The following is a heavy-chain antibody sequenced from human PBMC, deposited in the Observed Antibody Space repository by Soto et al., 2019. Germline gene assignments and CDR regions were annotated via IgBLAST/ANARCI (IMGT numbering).Heavy chain of an antibody. CDR1: GFNFRTYG. V-gene: IGHV3-30*18. CDR2: ISEDGRNI. D-gene: IGHD1-26*01. Sequence: QVQLVESGGGVVQPGRSLRLSCVGSGFNFRTYGMHWVRQAPGKGLEWVAVISEDGRNIHYGDSVKGRFTVSRDNSKNTMFLQMNSLRVEDTAGYFCANEEWEVDGAAYIQHWGQGALVIVSS. J-gene: IGHJ1*01. CDR3: ANEEWEVDGAAYIQH.